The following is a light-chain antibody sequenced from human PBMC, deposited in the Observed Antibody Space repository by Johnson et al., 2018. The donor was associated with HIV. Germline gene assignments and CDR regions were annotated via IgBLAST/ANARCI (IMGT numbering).Light chain of an antibody. CDR2: DND. Sequence: QSVLTQPPSVSAAPGQKVTISCSGTTSNIGDHSVSWFQHLPGAAPKLLIYDNDRRPSGVPDRFSGSKSAASATLDITGLQSGDEGDYYCATWDASLGANVVGPGTQVTV. J-gene: IGLJ1*01. CDR3: ATWDASLGANV. CDR1: TSNIGDHS. V-gene: IGLV1-51*02.